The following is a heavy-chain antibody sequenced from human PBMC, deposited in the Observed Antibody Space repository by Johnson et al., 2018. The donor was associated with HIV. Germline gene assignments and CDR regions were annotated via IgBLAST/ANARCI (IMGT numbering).Heavy chain of an antibody. CDR1: GFTFSSYD. CDR3: ARVMVQGDAFDI. D-gene: IGHD3-10*01. CDR2: IGTAGDT. Sequence: EVQLVESGGGLVQPGGSLRLSCAASGFTFSSYDMHWVRQATGKGLEWVSAIGTAGDTYYPGSVKGRFTISRENAKNSLYLQMNSLRAEDTAVYYCARVMVQGDAFDIWGQGTMVTVSS. V-gene: IGHV3-13*01. J-gene: IGHJ3*02.